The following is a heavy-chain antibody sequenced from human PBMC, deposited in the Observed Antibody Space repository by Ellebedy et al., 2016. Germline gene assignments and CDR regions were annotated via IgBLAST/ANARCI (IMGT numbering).Heavy chain of an antibody. Sequence: GESLKISCAASGFTVSSNYMSWVRQAPGKGLEWISYISGTVSNIYYEDSVKGRFTMSRDNAKNSLYLQINSLRAEDTAVYYCARDQGWNGHYYFGMDVWGQGTTVTVSS. CDR2: ISGTVSNI. D-gene: IGHD1-1*01. J-gene: IGHJ6*02. V-gene: IGHV3-11*04. CDR3: ARDQGWNGHYYFGMDV. CDR1: GFTVSSNY.